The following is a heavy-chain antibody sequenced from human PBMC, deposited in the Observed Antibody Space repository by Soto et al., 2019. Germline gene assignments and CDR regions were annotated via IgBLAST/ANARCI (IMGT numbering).Heavy chain of an antibody. J-gene: IGHJ5*02. CDR3: ARQGPASILNTWFDP. D-gene: IGHD2-2*01. CDR2: IYYSGST. Sequence: QVQLQESGPGLVKPSETLSLTCTVSGGSISSYYWSWIRQPPGKGLEWIGYIYYSGSTNYNPSLKSRATISLDTSKHKFSLKLSSVTAADTAVYYCARQGPASILNTWFDPWGQGTLVTVSS. V-gene: IGHV4-59*01. CDR1: GGSISSYY.